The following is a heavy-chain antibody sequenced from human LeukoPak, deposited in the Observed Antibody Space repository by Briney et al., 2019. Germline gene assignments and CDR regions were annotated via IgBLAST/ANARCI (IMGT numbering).Heavy chain of an antibody. CDR3: ASGFGELPLYYYYGMDV. CDR1: GFTFSSYE. V-gene: IGHV3-48*03. CDR2: ISSSGSTI. J-gene: IGHJ6*04. D-gene: IGHD3-10*01. Sequence: GGSLRLSCAASGFTFSSYEMNRVRQAPGKGLEWVSYISSSGSTIYYADSVKGRFTISRDNAKNSLYLQMNSLRAEDTAVYYCASGFGELPLYYYYGMDVWGKGTTVTVSS.